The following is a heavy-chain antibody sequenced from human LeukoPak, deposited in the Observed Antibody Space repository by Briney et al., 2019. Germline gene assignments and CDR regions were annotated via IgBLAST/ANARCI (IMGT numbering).Heavy chain of an antibody. Sequence: GGSLRLPCAGSGFTFSNYGMHWVRQAPGKGLGWVAVIWYEGTNKYYADSVKGRFTISRDNSKNTLYLQMDSLRAEDTAMYYCARQGGLGNYATGSWFDPWGQGTLVTVSS. CDR1: GFTFSNYG. V-gene: IGHV3-33*01. CDR3: ARQGGLGNYATGSWFDP. CDR2: IWYEGTNK. D-gene: IGHD1-7*01. J-gene: IGHJ5*02.